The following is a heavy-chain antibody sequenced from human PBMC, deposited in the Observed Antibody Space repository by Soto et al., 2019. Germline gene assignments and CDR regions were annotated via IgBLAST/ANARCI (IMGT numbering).Heavy chain of an antibody. V-gene: IGHV3-7*03. CDR1: GFTFSSYW. Sequence: EVQLVESGGGLVQPGGSLRLSCAASGFTFSSYWMSWVRQAPGKGLEWVANIKQDGSEKYYVDSVKGRFTISRDNAKNSLYLQMNSLRAGDTDVYYCARDIVVVPAARYYYYYGMDVWGQGTTVTVSS. CDR3: ARDIVVVPAARYYYYYGMDV. CDR2: IKQDGSEK. J-gene: IGHJ6*02. D-gene: IGHD2-2*01.